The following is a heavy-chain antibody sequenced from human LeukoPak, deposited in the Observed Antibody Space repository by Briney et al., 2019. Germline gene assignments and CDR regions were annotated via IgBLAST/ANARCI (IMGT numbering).Heavy chain of an antibody. J-gene: IGHJ3*02. Sequence: GESLKISCKGSGYSFTNYWIGWVRQVPGKGLEWMGIIYPGDSDTRYSPSFQGQVTTSADKSINTAYLQWSSLKASDTAIFYCARRRDYSDYSDAFDIWGRGTMVTVSS. V-gene: IGHV5-51*01. D-gene: IGHD4-11*01. CDR3: ARRRDYSDYSDAFDI. CDR2: IYPGDSDT. CDR1: GYSFTNYW.